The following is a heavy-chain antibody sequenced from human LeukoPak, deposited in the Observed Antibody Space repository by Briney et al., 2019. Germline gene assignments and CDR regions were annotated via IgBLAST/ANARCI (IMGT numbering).Heavy chain of an antibody. CDR3: ARLVGYYDSSGYPSGGAFDI. J-gene: IGHJ3*02. D-gene: IGHD3-22*01. CDR2: IYYSGST. V-gene: IGHV4-61*05. CDR1: GGSISSSSYY. Sequence: SETLSLTCTVSGGSISSSSYYWGWIRQPPGKGLEWIGYIYYSGSTNYNPSLKSRVTISVDTSKNQFSLKLSSVTAADTAVYYCARLVGYYDSSGYPSGGAFDIWGQGTMVTVSS.